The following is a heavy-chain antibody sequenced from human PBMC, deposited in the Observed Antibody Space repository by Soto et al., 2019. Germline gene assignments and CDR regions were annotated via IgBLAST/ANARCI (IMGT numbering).Heavy chain of an antibody. V-gene: IGHV3-33*01. CDR1: GFTFSSYG. D-gene: IGHD3-22*01. Sequence: QVQLVESGGGVVQPGRSLRLSCAASGFTFSSYGMHWVRQAPGKGLEWVAVIWYDGSNKYYADSVKGRFTISRDNSKNTVYLQMNSLRAEDTAVYYCARTAYDTRGGLDYWGQGTLVTVSS. J-gene: IGHJ4*02. CDR2: IWYDGSNK. CDR3: ARTAYDTRGGLDY.